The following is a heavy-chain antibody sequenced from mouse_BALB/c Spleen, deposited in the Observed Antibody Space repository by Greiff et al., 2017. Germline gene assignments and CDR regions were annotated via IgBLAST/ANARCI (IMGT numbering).Heavy chain of an antibody. CDR2: IYPGDGDT. D-gene: IGHD1-2*01. Sequence: SGAELVRPGSSVKISCKASGYAFSSYWMNWVKQRPGQGLEWIGQIYPGDGDTNYNGKFKGKATLTADKSSSTAYMQLSSLTSEDSAVYFCARYPLQYYAMDYWGQGTSVTVSS. J-gene: IGHJ4*01. CDR3: ARYPLQYYAMDY. V-gene: IGHV1-80*01. CDR1: GYAFSSYW.